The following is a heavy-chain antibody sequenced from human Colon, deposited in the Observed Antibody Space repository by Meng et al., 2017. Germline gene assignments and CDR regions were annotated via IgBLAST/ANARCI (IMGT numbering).Heavy chain of an antibody. CDR2: ISSSGSTI. D-gene: IGHD5-24*01. J-gene: IGHJ4*02. CDR1: GFTFSSYE. Sequence: GGSLRLSGAASGFTFSSYEMNWVRQAPGKGLEWVSYISSSGSTIYYADSVKGRFTISRDNAKNSLYLQMNSLRAEDTAVYYCARDEGYNVWGIDYWGQGTLVTVSS. CDR3: ARDEGYNVWGIDY. V-gene: IGHV3-48*03.